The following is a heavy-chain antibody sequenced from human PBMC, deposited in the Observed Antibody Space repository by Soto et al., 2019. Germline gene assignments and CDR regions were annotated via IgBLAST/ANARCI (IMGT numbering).Heavy chain of an antibody. CDR2: IVVGSGNT. D-gene: IGHD3-9*01. Sequence: SVKVSCKASGFTFTSSAVQWVRQARGQRLGWIGWIVVGSGNTNYAQKFQERVTITRDMSTSTAYMELSSLRSEDTAVYYCAAVTQPPLLRYFDWSPYNWFDPWGQGTLVTVSS. CDR3: AAVTQPPLLRYFDWSPYNWFDP. V-gene: IGHV1-58*01. CDR1: GFTFTSSA. J-gene: IGHJ5*02.